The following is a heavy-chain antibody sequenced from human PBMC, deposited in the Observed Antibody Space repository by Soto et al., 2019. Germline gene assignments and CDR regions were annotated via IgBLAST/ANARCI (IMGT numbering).Heavy chain of an antibody. J-gene: IGHJ4*02. D-gene: IGHD3-10*01. CDR1: GFIFSHYW. CDR2: IKEDGSER. CDR3: ARATGADKEDY. V-gene: IGHV3-7*04. Sequence: EVQLVESGGALVQPGGSLRLSCAAAGFIFSHYWMSWVRQAPGKGLEWVANIKEDGSERYYVDSVKGRFTISRDNAKNSLYLQMNSLRAEDTAVYYCARATGADKEDYWGQGTLVTVSS.